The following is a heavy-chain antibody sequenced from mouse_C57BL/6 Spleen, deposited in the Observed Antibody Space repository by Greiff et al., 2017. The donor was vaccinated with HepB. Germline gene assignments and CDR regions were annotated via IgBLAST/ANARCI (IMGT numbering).Heavy chain of an antibody. Sequence: QVQLKQPGAELVKPGASVKLSCKASGYTFTSYWMHWVKQRPGQGLEWIGMIHPNSGSTNYNEKFKSKATLTVDKSSSTAYMQLSSLTSEDSAVYYCASFDYYGSSSPWFAYWGQGTLVTVSA. J-gene: IGHJ3*01. CDR2: IHPNSGST. CDR1: GYTFTSYW. CDR3: ASFDYYGSSSPWFAY. D-gene: IGHD1-1*01. V-gene: IGHV1-64*01.